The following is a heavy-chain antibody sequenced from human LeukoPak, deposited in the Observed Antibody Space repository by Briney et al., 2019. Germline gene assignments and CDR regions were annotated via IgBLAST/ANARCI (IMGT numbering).Heavy chain of an antibody. V-gene: IGHV4-34*01. CDR3: ARPLSGGSYSTGV. J-gene: IGHJ4*02. CDR1: GGSFSGYY. D-gene: IGHD1-26*01. CDR2: INHSGST. Sequence: SETLSLTCAVYGGSFSGYYWSWIRQPPGKGLEWIGEINHSGSTNYNPSLKSRVTISVDTSKNQFSLKLSSVTAADTAVYYCARPLSGGSYSTGVWGQGTLVTVSS.